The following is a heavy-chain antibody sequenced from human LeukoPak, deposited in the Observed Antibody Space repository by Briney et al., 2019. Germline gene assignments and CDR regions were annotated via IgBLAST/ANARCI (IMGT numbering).Heavy chain of an antibody. J-gene: IGHJ4*02. CDR2: INPNSGGT. CDR3: ARGVYSYSTYFDY. D-gene: IGHD2/OR15-2a*01. V-gene: IGHV1-2*02. CDR1: GYTFTRYY. Sequence: ASVKVSCKASGYTFTRYYMHWVRQAPGQGLEWMGWINPNSGGTNYAQKFQGRVTMTRDTSISTAYMELSRLRSDDTAVYYCARGVYSYSTYFDYWGQGTLVTVSS.